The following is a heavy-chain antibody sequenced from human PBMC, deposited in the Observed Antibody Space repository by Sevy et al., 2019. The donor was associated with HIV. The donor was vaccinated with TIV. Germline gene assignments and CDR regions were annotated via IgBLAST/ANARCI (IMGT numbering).Heavy chain of an antibody. D-gene: IGHD2-8*02. V-gene: IGHV3-30*02. Sequence: GGSLRLSCAASGFTFSNYGIHWVRQAPGKGLEWVTFIRYDGSNECYVDSVKGRFTISRDNSKSTLYLQMNSLSAEDTAVYYCAKDRKVLLVVYAIPFDALDIWGQGTMVTVSS. J-gene: IGHJ3*02. CDR2: IRYDGSNE. CDR3: AKDRKVLLVVYAIPFDALDI. CDR1: GFTFSNYG.